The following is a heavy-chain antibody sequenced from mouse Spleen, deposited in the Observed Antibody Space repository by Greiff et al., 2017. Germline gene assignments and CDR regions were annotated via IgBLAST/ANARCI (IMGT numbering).Heavy chain of an antibody. CDR1: GYTFTSYW. Sequence: VQLQQPGAELVMPGASVKLSCKASGYTFTSYWMHWVKQRPGQGLEWIGEIDPSDSYTNYNQKFKGKATLTVDKSSSTAYMQLSSLTSEDSAVYYCARRYYGSFYAMDYWGRGTSVTVSS. CDR2: IDPSDSYT. CDR3: ARRYYGSFYAMDY. D-gene: IGHD1-1*01. V-gene: IGHV1-69*01. J-gene: IGHJ4*01.